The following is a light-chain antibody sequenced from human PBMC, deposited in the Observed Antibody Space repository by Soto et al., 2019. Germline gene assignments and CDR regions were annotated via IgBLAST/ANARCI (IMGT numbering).Light chain of an antibody. CDR1: QSVRSSY. Sequence: EIVLTQSPGTLSLSPGERATLSCRASQSVRSSYLAWYQQKPGQAPRLRIDGSSSRSTGIPDRFSGSGSGTDFTLTISRLEHEDFAVYYCQQYDSSPMTFGQGTKVEIK. V-gene: IGKV3-20*01. J-gene: IGKJ1*01. CDR2: GSS. CDR3: QQYDSSPMT.